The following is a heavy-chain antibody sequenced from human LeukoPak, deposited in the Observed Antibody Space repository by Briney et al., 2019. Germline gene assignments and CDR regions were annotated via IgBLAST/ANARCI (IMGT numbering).Heavy chain of an antibody. CDR3: AKSNTMVRGVINY. CDR2: ISYTGDNE. Sequence: GGSLRLSCAASGFTFSNYAMHWVRQAPGKGLEWVAIISYTGDNEFYADSVKGRFTISRDNSKNTLYLQMNSLRAEDTAVYYCAKSNTMVRGVINYWGQGTLVTVSS. CDR1: GFTFSNYA. J-gene: IGHJ4*02. V-gene: IGHV3-30*18. D-gene: IGHD3-10*01.